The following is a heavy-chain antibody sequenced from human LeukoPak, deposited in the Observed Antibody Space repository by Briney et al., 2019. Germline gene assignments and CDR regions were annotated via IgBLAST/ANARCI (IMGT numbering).Heavy chain of an antibody. J-gene: IGHJ4*02. CDR1: GGTFSSYT. D-gene: IGHD5-24*01. V-gene: IGHV1-69*04. Sequence: ASVKVSCKASGGTFSSYTISWVRQAPGQGLEWMGRIIPILGIANYAQKFQGRVTITADKSTSTAYMELSSLRSEDTAVYYCARDSDGSLPDYWGQGTLVTVSS. CDR2: IIPILGIA. CDR3: ARDSDGSLPDY.